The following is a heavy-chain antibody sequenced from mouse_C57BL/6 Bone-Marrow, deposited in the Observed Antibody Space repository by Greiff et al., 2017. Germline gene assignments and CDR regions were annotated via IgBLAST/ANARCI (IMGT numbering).Heavy chain of an antibody. CDR3: ARDITTVVPYYFDY. V-gene: IGHV1-55*01. Sequence: QVQLQQPGAELVKPGASVTMSCKASGYTFTSYWITWVKQRPGQGLEWIGDIYPGSGSTNYNEKFKSKATLTVDTSSSTAYMQLSSLTSEDSAVYYVARDITTVVPYYFDYWGQGTTLTVSS. CDR1: GYTFTSYW. D-gene: IGHD1-1*01. J-gene: IGHJ2*01. CDR2: IYPGSGST.